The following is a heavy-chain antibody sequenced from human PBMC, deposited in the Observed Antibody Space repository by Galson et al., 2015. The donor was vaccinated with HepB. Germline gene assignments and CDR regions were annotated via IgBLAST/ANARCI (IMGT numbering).Heavy chain of an antibody. V-gene: IGHV1-18*04. D-gene: IGHD3-22*01. CDR1: GYTFTRYG. CDR3: ATHYDSSGYSVPYYFDY. J-gene: IGHJ4*02. CDR2: ISAYNGNT. Sequence: QSGAEVKKPGASVKVSCKASGYTFTRYGISWVRQAPGQGLEWMGWISAYNGNTNYAQKLQGRVTMTTDTSTSTAYMELRSLRSDDTAVYYCATHYDSSGYSVPYYFDYWGQGTLVTVSS.